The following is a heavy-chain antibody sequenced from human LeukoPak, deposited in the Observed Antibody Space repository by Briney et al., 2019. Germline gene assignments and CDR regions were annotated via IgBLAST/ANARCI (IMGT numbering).Heavy chain of an antibody. J-gene: IGHJ6*02. D-gene: IGHD2-2*01. V-gene: IGHV3-21*01. CDR1: GFTFSSYS. Sequence: PGGSLRLSCAASGFTFSSYSMNWVRQAPGKGLEWVSSISSSSSYIYYADSVKGRFTISRDNAKNSLYLQMNSLRAEDTAVYYCARDCSSTSSCYYYYGMDVWGQGTTVTVSS. CDR2: ISSSSSYI. CDR3: ARDCSSTSSCYYYYGMDV.